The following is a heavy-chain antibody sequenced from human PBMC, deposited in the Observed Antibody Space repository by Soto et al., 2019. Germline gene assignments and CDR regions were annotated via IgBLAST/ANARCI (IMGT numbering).Heavy chain of an antibody. V-gene: IGHV1-69*12. CDR1: GGTFSSYA. D-gene: IGHD3-9*01. CDR2: IIPIFGTA. CDR3: ARGPMYYDILTALDY. Sequence: QVQLVQSGAEVKKPGSSVKVPCKASGGTFSSYAISWVRQAPGQGLEWMGGIIPIFGTANYAQKFQGRVTITADESTSTAYMELSRLRSEDTAVYYCARGPMYYDILTALDYWGQGTLVTVSS. J-gene: IGHJ4*02.